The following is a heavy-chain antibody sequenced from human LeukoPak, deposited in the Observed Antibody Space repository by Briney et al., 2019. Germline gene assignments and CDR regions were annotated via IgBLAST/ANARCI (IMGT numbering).Heavy chain of an antibody. V-gene: IGHV3-23*01. J-gene: IGHJ6*03. CDR2: ISDNGSRI. D-gene: IGHD3-10*01. CDR1: GFTFSSYS. Sequence: TGGSLRLSCATSGFTFSSYSMNWVRQAPGKGLEWVSTISDNGSRIFYAASVKGRFTISRDNSKSTVYLQMNSLRAEDTAIYYCAKNEGSGLVYYYMDVWGKGTTVTISS. CDR3: AKNEGSGLVYYYMDV.